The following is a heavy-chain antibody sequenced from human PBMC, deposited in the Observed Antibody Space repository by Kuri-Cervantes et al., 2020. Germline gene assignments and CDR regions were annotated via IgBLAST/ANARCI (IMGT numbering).Heavy chain of an antibody. Sequence: SGPTLTNPTQTLTLTWTFPGFPLSTSGLGVGWMRQPPGKALEWLALIYWYDDKRYSPSLKSRLTITKDTSKNQVVLTMTNMDPVETATYYGAHRRSANNPYYFNCWGQGTLVTVSS. D-gene: IGHD1/OR15-1a*01. CDR3: AHRRSANNPYYFNC. J-gene: IGHJ4*02. V-gene: IGHV2-5*01. CDR2: IYWYDDK. CDR1: GFPLSTSGLG.